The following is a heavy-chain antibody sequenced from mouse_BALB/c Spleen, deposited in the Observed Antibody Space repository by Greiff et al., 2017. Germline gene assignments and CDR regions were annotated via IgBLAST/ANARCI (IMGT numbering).Heavy chain of an antibody. D-gene: IGHD1-1*01. Sequence: QVQLQQPGAELVKPGASVKLSCKASGYTFTSYWMHWVKQRPGKGLEWIGEIDPSDSYTNYNQKFKRKATLTVDKSSSTAYMQLSSLTTEDSAVYYCTRSTTVVGAMDYWGQGTSVTVSS. CDR3: TRSTTVVGAMDY. V-gene: IGHV1-69*02. CDR1: GYTFTSYW. CDR2: IDPSDSYT. J-gene: IGHJ4*01.